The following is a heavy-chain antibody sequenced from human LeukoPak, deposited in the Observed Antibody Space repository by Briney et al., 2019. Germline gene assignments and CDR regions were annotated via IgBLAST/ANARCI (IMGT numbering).Heavy chain of an antibody. V-gene: IGHV3-66*01. J-gene: IGHJ4*02. CDR3: AKVGYYDSSGYYLGTYFDY. CDR1: GFTVSSNY. Sequence: GGSLRLSCAASGFTVSSNYMSWVRQAPGKGLEWVSVIYSGGSTYYADSVKGRFTISRDNSKNTLYLQMNSLRAEDTAVYYCAKVGYYDSSGYYLGTYFDYWGQGTLVTVSS. D-gene: IGHD3-22*01. CDR2: IYSGGST.